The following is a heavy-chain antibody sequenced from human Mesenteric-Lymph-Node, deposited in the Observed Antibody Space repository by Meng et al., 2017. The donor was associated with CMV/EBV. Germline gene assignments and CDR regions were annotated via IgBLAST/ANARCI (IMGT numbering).Heavy chain of an antibody. CDR2: ISGDSTYI. CDR3: ARALRFLEWLSDYGLDV. V-gene: IGHV3-21*01. Sequence: GGSLRLSCEASGFTFSSYFSSYNMNWVRQAPGKGLEWVSSISGDSTYIYYGDSVKGRFTISRDNAKNSLYLQMNSLRADDTAVYYCARALRFLEWLSDYGLDVWGQGTTVTVSS. D-gene: IGHD3-3*01. J-gene: IGHJ6*02. CDR1: GFTFSSYFSSYN.